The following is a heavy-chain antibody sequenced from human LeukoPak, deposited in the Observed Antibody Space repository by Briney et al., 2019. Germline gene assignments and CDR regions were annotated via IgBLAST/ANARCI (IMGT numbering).Heavy chain of an antibody. CDR2: ITSSGTYI. D-gene: IGHD2-21*01. CDR1: GFTFSSYS. V-gene: IGHV3-21*01. Sequence: GGSLRLSCVASGFTFSSYSMNWVRQAPGKGLEWVSSITSSGTYIYYADSVKGRFTISRDNAKNSLYLQMNSLRVEDTAVYYCARDRANIVVVSASEYWGQGTLVTVSS. CDR3: ARDRANIVVVSASEY. J-gene: IGHJ4*02.